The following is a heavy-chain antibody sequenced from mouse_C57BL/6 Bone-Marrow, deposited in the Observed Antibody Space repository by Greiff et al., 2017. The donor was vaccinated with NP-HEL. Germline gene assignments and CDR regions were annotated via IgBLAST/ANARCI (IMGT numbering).Heavy chain of an antibody. CDR3: ARSEDYYGRSYGD. Sequence: QVQLQQSGAELVRPGTSVKVSCKASGYAFTNYLIEWVKQRPGQGLEWIGVINPGSGGTNYNEKFKGKATLTADKSSSTAYMQLNGLTSVDSAVYFCARSEDYYGRSYGDWGKGTTLTVSS. J-gene: IGHJ2*01. V-gene: IGHV1-54*01. CDR2: INPGSGGT. CDR1: GYAFTNYL. D-gene: IGHD1-1*01.